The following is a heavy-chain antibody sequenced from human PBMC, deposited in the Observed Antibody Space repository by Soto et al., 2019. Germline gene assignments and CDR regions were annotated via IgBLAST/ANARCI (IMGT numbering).Heavy chain of an antibody. CDR2: MYDSGGRK. D-gene: IGHD1-26*01. Sequence: GASVKVSCKASGYTFSTYHIHWVRQAPREGLQWMGLMYDSGGRKINTQKFQGRVTMTRDTSTSTVYMELSSLRSDDTAVYFCARDGGSGSPFALDLWGQGTMVTVSS. J-gene: IGHJ3*01. CDR1: GYTFSTYH. V-gene: IGHV1-46*01. CDR3: ARDGGSGSPFALDL.